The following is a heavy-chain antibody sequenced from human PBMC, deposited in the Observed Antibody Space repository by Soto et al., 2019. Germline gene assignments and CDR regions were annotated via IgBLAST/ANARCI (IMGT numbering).Heavy chain of an antibody. CDR1: SGPSSSHN. CDR2: VYYTGGT. CDR3: VRQGIGNLHGHVDV. V-gene: IGHV4-59*08. Sequence: QVQLQQSGPGLVKPSETLSLTCTVSSGPSSSHNWGWIRQPPGRGLEWIGYVYYTGGTSYNPSLKSRVTISADTSTNHISLTLSSVTAADTAVYYCVRQGIGNLHGHVDVWGQGTTVCVSS. J-gene: IGHJ6*02. D-gene: IGHD1-1*01.